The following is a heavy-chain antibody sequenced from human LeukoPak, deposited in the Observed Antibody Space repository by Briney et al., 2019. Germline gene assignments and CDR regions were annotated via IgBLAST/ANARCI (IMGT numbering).Heavy chain of an antibody. CDR2: IYYSGST. J-gene: IGHJ5*02. D-gene: IGHD1-1*01. Sequence: SQTLSLTCTVSGGSISSGDYYWSWIRQPPGKGLEWIGYIYYSGSTYYNPSLKSRVTISVDTSKNQFSLKLSSATAADTAVYYCAREYNWNDEFWFDPWGQGTLVTVSS. CDR3: AREYNWNDEFWFDP. CDR1: GGSISSGDYY. V-gene: IGHV4-30-4*08.